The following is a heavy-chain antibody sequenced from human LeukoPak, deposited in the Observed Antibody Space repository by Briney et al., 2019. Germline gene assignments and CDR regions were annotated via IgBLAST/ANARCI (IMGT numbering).Heavy chain of an antibody. D-gene: IGHD3-3*01. Sequence: PSETLSLTCTVSGGSISSYYWSWIRQPPGKGLEWIGYIYYSGSTNYNPSLKSRVTISVDTSKNQFSLKLSSVTAADTAVYYCARHQEEGVASPFDYWGQGTLVTVSS. CDR3: ARHQEEGVASPFDY. V-gene: IGHV4-59*08. CDR1: GGSISSYY. J-gene: IGHJ4*02. CDR2: IYYSGST.